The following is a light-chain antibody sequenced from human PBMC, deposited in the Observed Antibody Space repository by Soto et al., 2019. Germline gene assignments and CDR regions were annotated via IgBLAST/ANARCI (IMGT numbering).Light chain of an antibody. CDR3: QETYSHPIA. CDR1: QSISTY. CDR2: ATS. Sequence: DIQMTQSPPSLSASVGDTITITCRASQSISTYLNWYQLKPGRAPRLLIYATSSLHGGVPSRFKWSGSGTEFPLTISRLQPEDFATYVCQETYSHPIAFGPGTKVD. V-gene: IGKV1-39*01. J-gene: IGKJ3*01.